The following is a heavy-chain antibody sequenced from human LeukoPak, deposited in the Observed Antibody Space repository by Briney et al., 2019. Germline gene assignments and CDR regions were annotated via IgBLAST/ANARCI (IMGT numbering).Heavy chain of an antibody. CDR2: ISLNSYST. CDR1: GFNFSDYY. CDR3: ARQKRTFDY. V-gene: IGHV3-11*01. J-gene: IGHJ4*02. Sequence: PGGTLRLSCEASGFNFSDYYMTWIRQAPGKGLEWLSYISLNSYSTYYTASVRGRFTISRDNSKNSMYLQMNSLRAEDTALYYCARQKRTFDYWGRGTLVTVSS.